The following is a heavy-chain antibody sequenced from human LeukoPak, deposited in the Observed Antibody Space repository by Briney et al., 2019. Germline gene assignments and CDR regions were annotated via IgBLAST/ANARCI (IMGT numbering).Heavy chain of an antibody. D-gene: IGHD2-15*01. V-gene: IGHV4-34*01. Sequence: KTSETLSLTCAVYGGSFRGYYWSWIRQPPGKGLEWIGEINHSGSSNYNPSLKSRVTISVDKSKNQFSLKLRSVTAADTAVYYCAREPLPNYYFDYWGQGTLVTVSS. J-gene: IGHJ4*02. CDR1: GGSFRGYY. CDR3: AREPLPNYYFDY. CDR2: INHSGSS.